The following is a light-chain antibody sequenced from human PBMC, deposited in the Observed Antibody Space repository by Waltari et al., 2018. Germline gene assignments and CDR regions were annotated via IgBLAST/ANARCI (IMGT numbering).Light chain of an antibody. CDR3: FSFVAANSFV. Sequence: QSALTQPASVSGSPGQSITLSCTGTSNDIGNYDLVSWYQQRPGEAPKLLMYGATKRPSGVSTRFSGSKSGETASLTISGLQTEDEADYYCFSFVAANSFVFGPGTKVTVL. CDR2: GAT. J-gene: IGLJ1*01. V-gene: IGLV2-23*01. CDR1: SNDIGNYDL.